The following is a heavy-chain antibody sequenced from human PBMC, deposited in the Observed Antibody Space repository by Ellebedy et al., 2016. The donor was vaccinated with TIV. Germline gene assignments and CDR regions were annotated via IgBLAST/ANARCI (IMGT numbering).Heavy chain of an antibody. D-gene: IGHD6-13*01. CDR1: GYSFTSYW. CDR2: IYPGDSDT. J-gene: IGHJ4*02. V-gene: IGHV5-51*01. Sequence: GESLKISCKGSGYSFTSYWIGWVRQMPGKGLEWMGIIYPGDSDTRYSPSFQGQVTISADKSISTAYLQWISLKASDTDMYYCARRWWIAAAGTPGFDYWGQGTLVTVSS. CDR3: ARRWWIAAAGTPGFDY.